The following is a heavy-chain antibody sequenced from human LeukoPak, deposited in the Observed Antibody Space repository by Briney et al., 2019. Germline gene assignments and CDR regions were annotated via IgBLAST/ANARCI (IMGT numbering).Heavy chain of an antibody. J-gene: IGHJ4*02. CDR3: VRYEVEARRFDY. V-gene: IGHV3-74*01. CDR1: GFSFSAYW. Sequence: GGSLRLSCAASGFSFSAYWIPWVRQAPGKELVWVSRINNEGSGTDYADAVKGRFTISRVNVENTLYLQMNSLSADDTAMYYCVRYEVEARRFDYWGQGTLVTVSS. D-gene: IGHD1-26*01. CDR2: INNEGSGT.